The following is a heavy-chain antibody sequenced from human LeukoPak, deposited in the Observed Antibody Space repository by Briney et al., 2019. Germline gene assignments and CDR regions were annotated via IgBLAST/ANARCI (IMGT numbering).Heavy chain of an antibody. Sequence: PTGGSLRLSCAASGFTFGSYAMSWVRQAPGKGLEWVSTISGSGGNTYYADSVKGRFTISRDNSKNTLYLQMNSLRAEDTAVYYCAKALQGADGLVDYWGQGTLVTVFS. J-gene: IGHJ4*02. CDR2: ISGSGGNT. CDR1: GFTFGSYA. V-gene: IGHV3-23*01. D-gene: IGHD5-24*01. CDR3: AKALQGADGLVDY.